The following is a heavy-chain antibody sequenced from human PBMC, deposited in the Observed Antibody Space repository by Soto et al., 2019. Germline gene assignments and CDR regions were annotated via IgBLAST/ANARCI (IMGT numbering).Heavy chain of an antibody. J-gene: IGHJ4*02. Sequence: ASVKVSCKASGYTFTSTWMHWVRQAPGQGLEWMGRIIPLLDIANYAQKFQGRVTITADKSTSTAYMELNSLRSEDTAVYYCVRDSPIGSTYSGYDGIDYWGQGTLVTVSS. D-gene: IGHD5-12*01. CDR1: GYTFTSTW. V-gene: IGHV1-69*04. CDR3: VRDSPIGSTYSGYDGIDY. CDR2: IIPLLDIA.